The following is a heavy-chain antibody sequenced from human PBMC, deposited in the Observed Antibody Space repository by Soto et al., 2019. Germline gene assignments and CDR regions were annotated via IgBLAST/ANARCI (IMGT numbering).Heavy chain of an antibody. CDR1: GYSFTNYC. J-gene: IGHJ6*02. CDR2: IDPTDSYI. V-gene: IGHV5-10-1*01. CDR3: ARHAGLTASGYYHFYGMDV. Sequence: GESLKISCKGSGYSFTNYCISWVLQKPWKGLEWMGRIDPTDSYIKYSPSFQGHVTISADKSISTAYLQWSSLKASDTAMYYCARHAGLTASGYYHFYGMDVWGPGTTVTVSS. D-gene: IGHD6-25*01.